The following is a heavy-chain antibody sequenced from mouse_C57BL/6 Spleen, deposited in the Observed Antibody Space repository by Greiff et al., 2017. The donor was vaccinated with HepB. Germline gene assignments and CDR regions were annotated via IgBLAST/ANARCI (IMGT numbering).Heavy chain of an antibody. CDR2: IWGDGGT. Sequence: VKLLESGPGLVAPSQSLSITCTVSGFSLTSYGVSWVRQPPGKGLEWLGVIWGDGGTNYHSAIITRLSINKENSKSQGILKLNSLQTDDTATYYCASTAQWCAYWGQGTLVTVSA. D-gene: IGHD3-2*02. CDR1: GFSLTSYG. V-gene: IGHV2-3*01. CDR3: ASTAQWCAY. J-gene: IGHJ3*01.